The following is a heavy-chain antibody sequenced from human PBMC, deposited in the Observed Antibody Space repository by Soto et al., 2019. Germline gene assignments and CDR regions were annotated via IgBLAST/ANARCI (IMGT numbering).Heavy chain of an antibody. D-gene: IGHD4-17*01. CDR2: ISGSGGST. CDR1: GFTFSSYA. J-gene: IGHJ6*02. CDR3: AKTTLDNYYYDMDV. Sequence: GGSLRLSCAASGFTFSSYAMSWVRQAPGKGLEWVSAISGSGGSTYYADSVKGRFTISRDNSKNTLYLQMNSLRAEDTAVYYCAKTTLDNYYYDMDVWGQGTTVTVSS. V-gene: IGHV3-23*01.